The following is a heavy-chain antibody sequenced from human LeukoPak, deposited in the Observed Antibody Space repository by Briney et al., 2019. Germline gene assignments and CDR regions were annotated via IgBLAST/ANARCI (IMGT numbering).Heavy chain of an antibody. CDR3: ARTSPRAATFDY. Sequence: PSETLSLTCTVSGGSITSYYWSWLRQPAGKGLEWIGRIYPSGSTNYNPSLKSRVSMSVDTSKNQLSLKLTSVTAADTAVYYCARTSPRAATFDYWGQGTLVTVSS. D-gene: IGHD2-15*01. J-gene: IGHJ4*02. CDR2: IYPSGST. CDR1: GGSITSYY. V-gene: IGHV4-4*07.